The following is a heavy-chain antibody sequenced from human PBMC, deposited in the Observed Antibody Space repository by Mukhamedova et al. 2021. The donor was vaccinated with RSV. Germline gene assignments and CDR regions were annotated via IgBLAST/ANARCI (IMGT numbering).Heavy chain of an antibody. J-gene: IGHJ4*02. Sequence: GQGLEWMGGIIPIFGTANYAQKFQGRVTITADESTSTAYMELSSLRSEDTAVYYCARSTTYYDFWGWFDYWGQGTLVTVSS. V-gene: IGHV1-69*01. CDR3: ARSTTYYDFWGWFDY. CDR2: IIPIFGTA. D-gene: IGHD3-3*01.